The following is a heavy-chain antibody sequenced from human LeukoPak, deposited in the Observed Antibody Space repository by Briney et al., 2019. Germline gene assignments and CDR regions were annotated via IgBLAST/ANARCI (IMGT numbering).Heavy chain of an antibody. D-gene: IGHD3-3*01. Sequence: PSETLSLTCAVYGGSFSGYYWSWIRQPPGKGLEWIGEINHSGSTNYNPSLKSRVTISVDTSKNQFSLKLSSVTAADTAVYYCAREAYDFWSGYHKYFDYWGQGTLVTVSS. V-gene: IGHV4-34*01. CDR1: GGSFSGYY. CDR3: AREAYDFWSGYHKYFDY. CDR2: INHSGST. J-gene: IGHJ4*02.